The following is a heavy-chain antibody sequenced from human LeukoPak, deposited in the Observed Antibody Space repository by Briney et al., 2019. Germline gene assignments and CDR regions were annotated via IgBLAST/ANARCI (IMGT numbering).Heavy chain of an antibody. V-gene: IGHV3-30*18. CDR2: ISYDGSNK. Sequence: GGSLRLSCAVPGFIFSSYGMHWVRQAPGKGLEWVAVISYDGSNKYYADSVKGRFTISRDNSKNTLYLQMNSLRAEGTAVYYCAKDRSLQDYDYVWGSYPLDYWGQGTLVTVSS. CDR3: AKDRSLQDYDYVWGSYPLDY. D-gene: IGHD3-16*02. CDR1: GFIFSSYG. J-gene: IGHJ4*02.